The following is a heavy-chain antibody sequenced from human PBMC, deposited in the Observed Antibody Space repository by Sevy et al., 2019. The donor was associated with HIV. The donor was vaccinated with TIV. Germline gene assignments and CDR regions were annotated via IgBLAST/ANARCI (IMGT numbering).Heavy chain of an antibody. CDR2: ISYDGSNK. CDR3: AQNGGSSGWYGGY. Sequence: GGSLRLSCAASGFTFSSYGMHWVRQAPGKGLEWVAVISYDGSNKYYADSVKGRFTISRDNSKNTLYLQMNSLGAEDTAGYYCAQNGGSSGWYGGYWGQGTLVTVSS. CDR1: GFTFSSYG. V-gene: IGHV3-30*03. J-gene: IGHJ4*02. D-gene: IGHD6-19*01.